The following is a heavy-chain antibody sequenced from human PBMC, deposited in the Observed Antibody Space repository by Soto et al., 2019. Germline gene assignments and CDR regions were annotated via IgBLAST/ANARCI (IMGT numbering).Heavy chain of an antibody. CDR3: ARIGIAVAGRGDWFDP. J-gene: IGHJ5*02. D-gene: IGHD6-19*01. Sequence: ASVKVSCTASGYTFTSYGISWVRQAPGQGLEWMGWISAYNGNTNYAQKLQGRVTMTTDTSTSTAYMELRSLRSDDTAVYYCARIGIAVAGRGDWFDPWGQGTLVTVSS. CDR2: ISAYNGNT. CDR1: GYTFTSYG. V-gene: IGHV1-18*01.